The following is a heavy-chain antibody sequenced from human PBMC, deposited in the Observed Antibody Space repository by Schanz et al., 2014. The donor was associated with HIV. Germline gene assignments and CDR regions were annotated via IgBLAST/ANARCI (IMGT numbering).Heavy chain of an antibody. D-gene: IGHD6-6*01. CDR2: IWYDGSYK. J-gene: IGHJ4*02. Sequence: QVQLVQSGGGVVQPGRSLRLSCAASGFTFSRYGMHWVRQAPGKGLEWLAVIWYDGSYKSYADSVTGRFTISRDNAKNSLYLQMNSLRAEDTAVYYCAKDDQQFAYWGQGTLVTVPS. V-gene: IGHV3-33*03. CDR1: GFTFSRYG. CDR3: AKDDQQFAY.